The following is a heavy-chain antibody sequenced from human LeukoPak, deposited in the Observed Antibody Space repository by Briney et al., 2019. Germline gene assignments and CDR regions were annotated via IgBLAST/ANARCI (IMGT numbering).Heavy chain of an antibody. CDR2: ISSSSNYM. CDR3: ARRPYCGGDCYSSPYFDY. Sequence: GGSLRLSCAASGFTFSRNAMNWVRQAPGKGLEWVSFISSSSNYMSYADSVKGRFTISRDNAKNSLYLQMNSLRAEDTAVYYCARRPYCGGDCYSSPYFDYWGQGTLVTVSS. D-gene: IGHD2-21*02. V-gene: IGHV3-21*01. J-gene: IGHJ4*02. CDR1: GFTFSRNA.